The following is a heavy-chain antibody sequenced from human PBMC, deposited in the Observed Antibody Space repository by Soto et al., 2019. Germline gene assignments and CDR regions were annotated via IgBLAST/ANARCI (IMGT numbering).Heavy chain of an antibody. CDR3: ARPSQEALVTSYYYAMDV. D-gene: IGHD2-21*02. CDR2: IIPFFGTT. V-gene: IGHV1-69*12. J-gene: IGHJ6*01. Sequence: QAQLVQSGAEVKKPGSSVKVSCKSSGGTFISSAVSWVRLAPGRGLEWMGGIIPFFGTTNYAQKFQGRLTVTADESTSTAYMELTSLRSDDSAVYYCARPSQEALVTSYYYAMDVWGQGTTVTVSS. CDR1: GGTFISSA.